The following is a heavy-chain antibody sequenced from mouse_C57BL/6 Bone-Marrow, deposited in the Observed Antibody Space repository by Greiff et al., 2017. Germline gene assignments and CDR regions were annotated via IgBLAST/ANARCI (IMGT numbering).Heavy chain of an antibody. V-gene: IGHV10-1*01. J-gene: IGHJ3*01. CDR1: GFSFNTYA. Sequence: EVNVVESGGGLVQPKGSLKLSCAASGFSFNTYAMNWVRQAPGKGLEWVARIRSKSNNYATYYADSVKDRFTISRDDSESMLYLQMNNLKTEDTAMYYCVRHGNSFSFAYWGQGTLVTVSA. D-gene: IGHD2-1*01. CDR3: VRHGNSFSFAY. CDR2: IRSKSNNYAT.